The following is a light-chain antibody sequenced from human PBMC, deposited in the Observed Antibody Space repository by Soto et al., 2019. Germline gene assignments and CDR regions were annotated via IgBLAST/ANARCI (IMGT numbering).Light chain of an antibody. CDR3: GTWDSSLSVGV. V-gene: IGLV1-51*02. CDR1: STNIGNNY. Sequence: QSVLTQPPSVSAAPGHQVTIFCSGSSTNIGNNYVSWYQQLPGPAPKLLIFENNKRPSGIPDRFSGSKSGTSATLGITGRQTGDEADYYCGTWDSSLSVGVFGGGTKLTVL. CDR2: ENN. J-gene: IGLJ3*02.